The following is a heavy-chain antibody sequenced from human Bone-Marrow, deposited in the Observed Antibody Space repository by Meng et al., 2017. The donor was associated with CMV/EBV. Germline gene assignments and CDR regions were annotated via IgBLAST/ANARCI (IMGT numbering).Heavy chain of an antibody. CDR2: IYHSGST. CDR1: GYSISSGYY. V-gene: IGHV4-38-2*02. Sequence: GSLRLSCTVSGYSISSGYYWGWIRQPPGKGLEWIGSIYHSGSTYYSPSPKSRVTISVDTSKNQFSLKLSSVTAADTAVYYCARDGRGKPLITIFGVAPDWCDPWGQGTLVTVSS. CDR3: ARDGRGKPLITIFGVAPDWCDP. J-gene: IGHJ5*02. D-gene: IGHD3-3*01.